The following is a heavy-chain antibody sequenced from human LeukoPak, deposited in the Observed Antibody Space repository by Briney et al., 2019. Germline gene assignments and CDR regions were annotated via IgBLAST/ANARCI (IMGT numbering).Heavy chain of an antibody. Sequence: PGGSLRLSCAASGFTFSSYAMSWVRQAPGKGLEWVAVISYDGSNKYYADSVKGRFTISRDNSKNTLYLQMNSLRAEDTAVYYCAGSSCFDYWGQGTLVTVSS. V-gene: IGHV3-30*03. CDR2: ISYDGSNK. J-gene: IGHJ4*02. CDR1: GFTFSSYA. D-gene: IGHD6-13*01. CDR3: AGSSCFDY.